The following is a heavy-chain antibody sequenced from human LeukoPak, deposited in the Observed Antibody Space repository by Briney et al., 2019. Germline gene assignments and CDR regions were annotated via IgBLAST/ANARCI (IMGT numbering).Heavy chain of an antibody. V-gene: IGHV1-18*04. J-gene: IGHJ4*02. CDR2: ISAYNGNT. D-gene: IGHD6-13*01. CDR3: ARHIAAAVHFDY. CDR1: GYTFTSYY. Sequence: ASVKVSCKASGYTFTSYYMHWVRQAPGQGLEWMGWISAYNGNTNYAQKLQGRVTMTTDTSTSTAYMELRSLRSDDTAVYYCARHIAAAVHFDYWGQGTLVTVSS.